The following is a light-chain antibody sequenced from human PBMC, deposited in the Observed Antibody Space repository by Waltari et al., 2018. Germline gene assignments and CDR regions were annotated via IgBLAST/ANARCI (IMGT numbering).Light chain of an antibody. CDR2: EVS. Sequence: QSALTQPASVSGSPGQSITISCTGTSSDVGSYNLVSWYQQHPGKAPKLMSYEVSKRPSGVSIRFAGSKAGNTASLTICGLQAEDEADYYCCSYAGSSFVVFGGGTKLTVL. CDR3: CSYAGSSFVV. V-gene: IGLV2-23*02. J-gene: IGLJ2*01. CDR1: SSDVGSYNL.